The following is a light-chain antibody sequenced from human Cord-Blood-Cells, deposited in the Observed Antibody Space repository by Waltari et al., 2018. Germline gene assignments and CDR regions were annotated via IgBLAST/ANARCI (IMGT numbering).Light chain of an antibody. CDR3: QQSYSTPQA. CDR1: QSISSY. Sequence: DIQMTQSPSSLSASVGDRVTITCRASQSISSYLNWYQQKPGKAPKLLIYAASSLQSGVPSRFSGSGSGTDFTLTISSLQPEEFATYDCQQSYSTPQAFGQGTKLGIK. CDR2: AAS. J-gene: IGKJ2*01. V-gene: IGKV1-39*01.